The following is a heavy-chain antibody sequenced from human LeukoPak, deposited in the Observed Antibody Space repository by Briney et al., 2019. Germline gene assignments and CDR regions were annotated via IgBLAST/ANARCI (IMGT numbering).Heavy chain of an antibody. D-gene: IGHD5-12*01. Sequence: SQTLSLTCTVSGGSISSGSYYWSWIRQPAGKGLEWIGRIYTSGSTNYNPSLKSRVTISVDTSKNQFSLKLSSVTAADTAVYYCAREGVAAYGDYEYWGQGTLVTVSS. V-gene: IGHV4-61*02. J-gene: IGHJ4*02. CDR2: IYTSGST. CDR1: GGSISSGSYY. CDR3: AREGVAAYGDYEY.